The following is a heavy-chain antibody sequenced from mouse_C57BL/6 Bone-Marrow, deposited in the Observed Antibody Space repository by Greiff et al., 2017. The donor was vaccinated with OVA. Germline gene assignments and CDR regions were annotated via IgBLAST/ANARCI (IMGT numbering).Heavy chain of an antibody. V-gene: IGHV1-26*01. Sequence: EVQLQQSGPELVKPGASVKISCKASGYTFTDYYMNWVKQSHGNSLEWIGDINPNNGGTSYNQKFKGKATLTVDKSSSTAYVELRSLTSEDSAVYYCARGDHIGEAMDYWGQGTSVTVSS. CDR2: INPNNGGT. D-gene: IGHD2-14*01. CDR3: ARGDHIGEAMDY. J-gene: IGHJ4*01. CDR1: GYTFTDYY.